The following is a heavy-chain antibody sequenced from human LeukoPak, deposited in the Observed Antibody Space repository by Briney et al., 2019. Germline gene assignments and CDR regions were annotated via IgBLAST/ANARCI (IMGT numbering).Heavy chain of an antibody. Sequence: GGSLRLSCTASGFTFSNYAMSWVRHAPGKGLEWVSGISGSGGSTYHADSVKGRFTISRDNAKNSLYLQMNSLRAEDTAVYYCAELGITMIGGVWGKGTTVTISS. D-gene: IGHD3-10*02. V-gene: IGHV3-23*01. CDR1: GFTFSNYA. J-gene: IGHJ6*04. CDR2: ISGSGGST. CDR3: AELGITMIGGV.